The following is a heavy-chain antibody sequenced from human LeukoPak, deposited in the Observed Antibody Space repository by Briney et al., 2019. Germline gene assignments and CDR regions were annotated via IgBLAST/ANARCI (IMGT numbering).Heavy chain of an antibody. CDR1: GGSVSSYY. J-gene: IGHJ6*02. CDR2: IYYSGST. V-gene: IGHV4-59*02. CDR3: ARDNWNYGSSMDV. Sequence: SGTLSLTCAVSGGSVSSYYWSWIRQPPGKGLEWIGYIYYSGSTNYNPSLKSRVTISVDTSKNQFSLKLSSVTAEDTAVYHCARDNWNYGSSMDVWGQGTTVTVSS. D-gene: IGHD1-7*01.